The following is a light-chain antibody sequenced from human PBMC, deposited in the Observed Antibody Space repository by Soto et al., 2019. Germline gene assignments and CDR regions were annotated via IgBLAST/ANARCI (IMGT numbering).Light chain of an antibody. CDR3: HHDDTTPS. CDR2: TPD. J-gene: IGKJ5*01. Sequence: DIQMPQYPYSLSASVGDRVPITCRAGKTIGIYLNWYQQNPGSVPKLLIQTPDSLQSVVPSRFSCSGSGTDLTITISSLQHEDFATYCCHHDDTTPSVGQGTLLEI. V-gene: IGKV1-39*01. CDR1: KTIGIY.